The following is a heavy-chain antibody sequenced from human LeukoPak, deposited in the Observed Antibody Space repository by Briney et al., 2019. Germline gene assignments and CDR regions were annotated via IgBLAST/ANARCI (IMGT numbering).Heavy chain of an antibody. CDR1: GFTFSSYA. CDR3: AKVSPAAGRQFDY. Sequence: GGSLRLSCAASGFTFSSYAMSWVRQAPGEGREWVSAISGSGGSTYYADSVKGRFTISRDNSKNTLYLQMNSLRGEGTAVYYCAKVSPAAGRQFDYWGQGTLVNVSS. D-gene: IGHD6-13*01. J-gene: IGHJ4*02. V-gene: IGHV3-23*01. CDR2: ISGSGGST.